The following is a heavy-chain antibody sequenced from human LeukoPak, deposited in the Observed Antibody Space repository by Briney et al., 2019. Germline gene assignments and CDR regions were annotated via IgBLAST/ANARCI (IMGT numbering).Heavy chain of an antibody. J-gene: IGHJ4*02. D-gene: IGHD3-22*01. V-gene: IGHV4-59*12. Sequence: PSETLSLTCTVSSGSMTDACWSWFRQAPGKGLEWLGFIYPNGLTEYSPPLRSRVSFSVATSKREATVRLSSVTASDTAVYYCTREGYGRSGYILDFWGQGTLVTVSS. CDR2: IYPNGLT. CDR1: SGSMTDAC. CDR3: TREGYGRSGYILDF.